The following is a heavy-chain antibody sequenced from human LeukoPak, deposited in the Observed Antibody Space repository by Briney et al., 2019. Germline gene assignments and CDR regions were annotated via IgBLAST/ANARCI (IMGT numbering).Heavy chain of an antibody. CDR3: ARSNSVRGVIPIWFHP. Sequence: ASVKVSCKASGYTFTSYGISWVGQAPGQGLEWMGGISAYNGKTNYAQKLQGRLPITPDPSTSTPYMDLRSLRSDHTAVYYCARSNSVRGVIPIWFHPWGQGTLVTVSS. CDR2: ISAYNGKT. J-gene: IGHJ5*02. D-gene: IGHD3-10*01. V-gene: IGHV1-18*01. CDR1: GYTFTSYG.